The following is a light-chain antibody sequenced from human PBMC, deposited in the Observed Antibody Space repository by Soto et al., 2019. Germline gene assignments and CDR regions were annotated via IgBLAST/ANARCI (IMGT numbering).Light chain of an antibody. J-gene: IGLJ1*01. CDR3: QVWDSSTDV. CDR1: NIGSKN. CDR2: RDS. Sequence: HELTQPLSVSVALGQTARITCGGNNIGSKNVHWYQQKPGQAPVLVIYRDSNRPSGIPERFSGSNSGNTATLTISRAQAGDEADYYCQVWDSSTDVFGTGTKVTVL. V-gene: IGLV3-9*01.